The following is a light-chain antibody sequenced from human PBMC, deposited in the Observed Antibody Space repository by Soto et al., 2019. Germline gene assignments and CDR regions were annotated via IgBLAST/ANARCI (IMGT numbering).Light chain of an antibody. CDR3: QQYATSSPT. CDR1: QSISSW. V-gene: IGKV1-5*01. CDR2: GAS. J-gene: IGKJ2*01. Sequence: DIQMTQSPSTLSASVGDRVTITCRASQSISSWLAWYQQRPREAPKLLIYGASSLESGVPSRFSGSGSGTEFTLTISSLQPTDFATYYCQQYATSSPTFGQGTKLEIK.